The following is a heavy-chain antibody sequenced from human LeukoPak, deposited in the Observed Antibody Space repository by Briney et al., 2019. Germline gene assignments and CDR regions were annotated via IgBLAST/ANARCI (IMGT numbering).Heavy chain of an antibody. Sequence: ASVKVSCKASGYTFTGYYMHWVRQAPGQGLEWMGWINPNSGGTNYAQKFQGGVTMTRDTSISTAYMELSRLRSDDTAVYYCARVGYYGSGSYPAWGQGTLVTVSS. V-gene: IGHV1-2*02. J-gene: IGHJ5*02. D-gene: IGHD3-10*01. CDR3: ARVGYYGSGSYPA. CDR2: INPNSGGT. CDR1: GYTFTGYY.